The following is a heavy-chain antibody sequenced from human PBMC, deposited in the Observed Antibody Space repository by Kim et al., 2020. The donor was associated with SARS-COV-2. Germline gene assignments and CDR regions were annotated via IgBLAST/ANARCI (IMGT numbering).Heavy chain of an antibody. D-gene: IGHD2-15*01. Sequence: SETLSLTCTVSGGSISSYYWSWIRQPPGKGLEWIGYIYYSGSTNYNPSLKSRVTISVDTSKNQFSLKLSSVTAADTAVYYCARVQGRFCSGSSCYSGLHLSWFDPWGQGTLVTVSS. J-gene: IGHJ5*02. CDR2: IYYSGST. CDR3: ARVQGRFCSGSSCYSGLHLSWFDP. V-gene: IGHV4-59*01. CDR1: GGSISSYY.